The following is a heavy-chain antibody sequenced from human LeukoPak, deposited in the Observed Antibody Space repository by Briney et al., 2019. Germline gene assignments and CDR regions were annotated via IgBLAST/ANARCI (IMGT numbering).Heavy chain of an antibody. CDR2: ISGSGINT. CDR3: AKRYTSGWYQYYFDC. CDR1: GFTFSSFA. V-gene: IGHV3-23*01. J-gene: IGHJ4*02. Sequence: HSGGSLRLSCAASGFTFSSFAMGWVRQAPGKGLEWVSGISGSGINTYYADSVKGRFTISRGNSKGTLYLQMNSLRAEDTAVYYCAKRYTSGWYQYYFDCWGQGTLVTVSS. D-gene: IGHD6-13*01.